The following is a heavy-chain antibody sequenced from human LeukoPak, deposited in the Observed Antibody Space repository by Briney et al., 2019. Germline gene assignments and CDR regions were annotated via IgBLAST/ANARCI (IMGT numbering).Heavy chain of an antibody. CDR2: IYYSGST. D-gene: IGHD2-15*01. CDR1: GGSVSSGSYY. CDR3: ARVDIVVVVAATLGAFDI. V-gene: IGHV4-61*01. J-gene: IGHJ3*02. Sequence: SETLSLTCTVSGGSVSSGSYYWSWIRQPPGKGPEWNGYIYYSGSTNYNPSLKSRVTISVDTSKNQFSLKLSSVTAADTAVYYCARVDIVVVVAATLGAFDIWGQGTMVTVSS.